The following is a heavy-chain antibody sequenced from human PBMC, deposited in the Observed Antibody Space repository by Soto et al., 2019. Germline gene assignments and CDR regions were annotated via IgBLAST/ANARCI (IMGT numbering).Heavy chain of an antibody. V-gene: IGHV3-30*03. J-gene: IGHJ4*02. CDR1: GFAFSRDG. D-gene: IGHD3-9*01. CDR2: ISFDGSDK. Sequence: QVQLVESGGGVVQPGKSLRLSCAAAGFAFSRDGMHWVRQAPGKGLEWVAVISFDGSDKYYADSVKGRFTISRDNSKNTVDLQMNSLRPEDTALYYCATPKGADIPFYSWGQGTLVTVSS. CDR3: ATPKGADIPFYS.